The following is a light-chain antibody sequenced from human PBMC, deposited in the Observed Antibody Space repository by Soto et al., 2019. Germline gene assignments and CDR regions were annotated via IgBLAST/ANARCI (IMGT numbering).Light chain of an antibody. CDR1: QDISNY. Sequence: DIQMTQSPSSLSASVGDRVTITCRASQDISNYLAWYQQKPGEVPKLLIYAASTLQKGVQSRFSGGGSGTLFTLPISSLQPDDGATYYCQKYNSAPKTFGRGTRLEIK. J-gene: IGKJ2*01. CDR3: QKYNSAPKT. V-gene: IGKV1-27*01. CDR2: AAS.